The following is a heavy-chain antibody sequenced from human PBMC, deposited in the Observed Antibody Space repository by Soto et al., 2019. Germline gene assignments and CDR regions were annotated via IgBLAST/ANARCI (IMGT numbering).Heavy chain of an antibody. Sequence: GASVKVSCEASGDTSTSYGISWVRQAPGQGLEWMGRIIAYIGKTNYAQKFQGRVTITADKSTSTAYMELSSLRSEDTAVYYCARSRCSSTSCYPNYYYYYMDVWGKGTTVTVSS. J-gene: IGHJ6*03. CDR2: IIAYIGKT. D-gene: IGHD2-2*01. V-gene: IGHV1-69*04. CDR3: ARSRCSSTSCYPNYYYYYMDV. CDR1: GDTSTSYG.